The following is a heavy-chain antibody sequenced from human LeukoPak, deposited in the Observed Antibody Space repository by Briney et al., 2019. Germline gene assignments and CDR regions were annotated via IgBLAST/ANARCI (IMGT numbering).Heavy chain of an antibody. Sequence: SETLSLTCTVSGGSLTSYYWSWIRQPPGKGLGWIGNIYYSGSTNYNPSLKSRVTISVDTSKNQFSLKLSSVTAADTAVYFCARPYRSGWHGSFDYWGQGSLVTVSS. J-gene: IGHJ4*02. D-gene: IGHD6-19*01. CDR2: IYYSGST. CDR1: GGSLTSYY. V-gene: IGHV4-59*01. CDR3: ARPYRSGWHGSFDY.